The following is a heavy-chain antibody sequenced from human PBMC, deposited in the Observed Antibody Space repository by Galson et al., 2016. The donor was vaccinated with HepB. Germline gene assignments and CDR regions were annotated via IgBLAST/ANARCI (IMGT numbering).Heavy chain of an antibody. D-gene: IGHD2-15*01. CDR3: ASDSLYCSGGTCYHQLGY. V-gene: IGHV3-7*01. J-gene: IGHJ4*02. CDR2: INQDGSGK. CDR1: GFTFSSYW. Sequence: SLRLSCAASGFTFSSYWMSWVRQAPGKGLEWVANINQDGSGKYYVDSVKGRFTISRDNARNSLYLEMNSLRAEDAAMYYGASDSLYCSGGTCYHQLGYWGQGTLVTVST.